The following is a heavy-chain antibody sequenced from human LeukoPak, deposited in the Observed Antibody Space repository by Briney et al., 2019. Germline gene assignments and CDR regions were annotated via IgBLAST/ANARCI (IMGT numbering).Heavy chain of an antibody. V-gene: IGHV4-61*02. Sequence: SETLSLTCTVSGGSISSGSYYWSWIRQPAGKGLEWIGRIYTSGSTNYNPSLKSRVTISVDTSKNQFSLKLSSVTAADTAVYYCAADFWSGYYESARHYFDYWGQGTLVTASS. D-gene: IGHD3-3*01. CDR3: AADFWSGYYESARHYFDY. CDR1: GGSISSGSYY. J-gene: IGHJ4*02. CDR2: IYTSGST.